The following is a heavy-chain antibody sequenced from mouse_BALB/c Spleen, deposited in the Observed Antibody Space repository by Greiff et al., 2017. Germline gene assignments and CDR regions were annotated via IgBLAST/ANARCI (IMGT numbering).Heavy chain of an antibody. Sequence: VKLMESGPGLVAPSQSLSITCTVSGFSLTSYGVHWVRQPPGKGLEWLGVIWAGGSTNYNSALMSRLSISKDNSKSQVFLKMNSLQTDDTAMYYCAREPIWDVGYFDVWGQGTLVTVSA. V-gene: IGHV2-9*02. CDR3: AREPIWDVGYFDV. J-gene: IGHJ3*01. CDR2: IWAGGST. D-gene: IGHD4-1*01. CDR1: GFSLTSYG.